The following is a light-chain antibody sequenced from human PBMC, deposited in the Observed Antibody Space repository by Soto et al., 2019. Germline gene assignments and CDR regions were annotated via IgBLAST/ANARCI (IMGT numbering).Light chain of an antibody. J-gene: IGKJ1*01. CDR2: WAS. Sequence: DIVMTQSPDSLAVSLGERATINCRSSQSVFFSANSKNHLAWYQQKPGQPPKLLIYWASTRESGVPDRFSGSGSGTDFTLTISSLQAEDVELYYCQQCYTTPWTLRQGTKVDI. CDR3: QQCYTTPWT. CDR1: QSVFFSANSKNH. V-gene: IGKV4-1*01.